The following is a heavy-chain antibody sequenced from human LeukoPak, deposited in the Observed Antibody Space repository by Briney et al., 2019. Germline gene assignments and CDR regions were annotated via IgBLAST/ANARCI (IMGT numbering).Heavy chain of an antibody. CDR1: GFTVSSNY. Sequence: GGSLRLSCAASGFTVSSNYMSWVRQAPGKGLEWVSVIYSGGSTYHADSVKGRFTISRDNSKNTLYLQMNSLRAEDTAVYYCARGLVVPLHDAFDIWGQGTMVTVSS. CDR2: IYSGGST. V-gene: IGHV3-66*01. D-gene: IGHD2-2*01. J-gene: IGHJ3*02. CDR3: ARGLVVPLHDAFDI.